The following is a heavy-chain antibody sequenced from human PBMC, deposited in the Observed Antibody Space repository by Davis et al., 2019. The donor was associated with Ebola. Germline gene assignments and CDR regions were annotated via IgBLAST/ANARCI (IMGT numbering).Heavy chain of an antibody. V-gene: IGHV1-2*06. Sequence: ASVKVSCKASGYTFSSYGINWVRQAPGQGLEWVGRINPYSGGTNYAQKFQGRVSMTRDTSISTAYMELSRLRSDDTAVYYCARVPEWLVSEDWFDPWGQGTLVTVSS. CDR2: INPYSGGT. CDR3: ARVPEWLVSEDWFDP. D-gene: IGHD6-19*01. CDR1: GYTFSSYG. J-gene: IGHJ5*02.